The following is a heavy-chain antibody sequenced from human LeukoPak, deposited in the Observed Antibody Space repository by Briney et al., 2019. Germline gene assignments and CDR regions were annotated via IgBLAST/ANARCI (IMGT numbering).Heavy chain of an antibody. Sequence: PGGSLRLSCAASGFTFSSYSMNWVRQAPGKGLEWVSYISSSSSTIYYADSVKGRFTISRDNSKNTLYLQMNSLRAEDTAVYYCARATTPMLAFDIWGQGTMVTVSS. J-gene: IGHJ3*02. D-gene: IGHD2-2*01. V-gene: IGHV3-48*01. CDR2: ISSSSSTI. CDR3: ARATTPMLAFDI. CDR1: GFTFSSYS.